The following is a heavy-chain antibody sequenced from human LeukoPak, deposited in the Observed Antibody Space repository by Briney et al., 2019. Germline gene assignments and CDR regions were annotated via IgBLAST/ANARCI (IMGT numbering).Heavy chain of an antibody. CDR2: ISWNSGSI. CDR1: GFTFDDYA. V-gene: IGHV3-9*01. J-gene: IGHJ6*02. D-gene: IGHD3-22*01. CDR3: AKVGSEYYYDSSGPYGMDV. Sequence: GGSLRLSCAASGFTFDDYAMHWVRQAPGRGLEWVSGISWNSGSIGYADSVKGRFTTSRDNAKNSLYLQMNSLRAEDTALYYCAKVGSEYYYDSSGPYGMDVWGQGTTVTVSS.